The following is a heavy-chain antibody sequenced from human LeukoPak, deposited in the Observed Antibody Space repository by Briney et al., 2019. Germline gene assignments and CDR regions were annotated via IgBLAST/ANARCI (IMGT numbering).Heavy chain of an antibody. D-gene: IGHD3-22*01. CDR3: ARGGDYFDSSGSRFDY. CDR1: GYSFTSYW. V-gene: IGHV5-51*01. Sequence: GESLKISCKGSGYSFTSYWIGWVRQMPGKGLGWMGIIYVRDSDTRYSPSFQGQVTISADKSMSTAYLQWGSLKASDTAMYYCARGGDYFDSSGSRFDYWGQGTLVTVSS. J-gene: IGHJ4*02. CDR2: IYVRDSDT.